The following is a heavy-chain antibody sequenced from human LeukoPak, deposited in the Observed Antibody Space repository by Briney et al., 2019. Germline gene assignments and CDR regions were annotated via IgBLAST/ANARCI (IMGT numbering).Heavy chain of an antibody. D-gene: IGHD3-22*01. Sequence: PSQTLSLTCTVSGGSISSGGYYWSWIRQHPGKGLEWIGYIYYSGSTYYNPSLKSRVTISVDTSKNQFSLKLSSVTAADTAVYYCARWYTDYYDSSGYSDAFDIWGQGTMVTVSS. CDR2: IYYSGST. V-gene: IGHV4-31*03. CDR3: ARWYTDYYDSSGYSDAFDI. CDR1: GGSISSGGYY. J-gene: IGHJ3*02.